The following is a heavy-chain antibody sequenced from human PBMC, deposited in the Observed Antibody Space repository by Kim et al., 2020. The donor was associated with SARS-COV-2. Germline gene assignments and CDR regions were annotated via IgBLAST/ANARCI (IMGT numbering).Heavy chain of an antibody. J-gene: IGHJ4*02. Sequence: SETLSLTCAVYGGSFSGYYWSWIRQPPGKGLEWIGEINHSGSTNYNPSLKSRVTISVDTSKNQFSLKLSSVTAADTAVYYCARGRSIAAAGINFDYWGQG. D-gene: IGHD6-13*01. CDR1: GGSFSGYY. CDR2: INHSGST. CDR3: ARGRSIAAAGINFDY. V-gene: IGHV4-34*01.